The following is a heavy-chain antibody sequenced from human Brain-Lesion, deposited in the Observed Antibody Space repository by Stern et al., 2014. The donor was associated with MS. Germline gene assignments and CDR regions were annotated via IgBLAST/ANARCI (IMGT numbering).Heavy chain of an antibody. CDR3: ARHDSVPRPSQLYSARDRGPGYFDY. V-gene: IGHV4-39*01. D-gene: IGHD1-26*01. CDR1: GCSISSSTYY. CDR2: IYYSGFT. Sequence: VQLVESGPGLEKPSETLSLPCTVSGCSISSSTYYWAWLRQPPGQGRRWIGNIYYSGFTYYNPSLKSPVTTVVDMSKNQFSLKLSSVTAADTAIYYCARHDSVPRPSQLYSARDRGPGYFDYWGQGTLVTVSS. J-gene: IGHJ4*02.